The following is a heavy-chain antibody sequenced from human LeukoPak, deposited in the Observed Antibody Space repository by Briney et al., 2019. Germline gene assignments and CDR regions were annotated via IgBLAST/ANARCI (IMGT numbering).Heavy chain of an antibody. J-gene: IGHJ4*02. D-gene: IGHD3-22*01. CDR1: GGTFSSYA. V-gene: IGHV1-69*05. CDR3: ARAPYYYDSSGYYKLGFFDY. CDR2: IIPIFGTA. Sequence: SVKVSCKAAGGTFSSYAISWVRQAPGQGLEWMGRIIPIFGTANYAQKFQSRVTITTDESTSTAYMELSSLRSEGTDVYYCARAPYYYDSSGYYKLGFFDYWGQGTLVSVSS.